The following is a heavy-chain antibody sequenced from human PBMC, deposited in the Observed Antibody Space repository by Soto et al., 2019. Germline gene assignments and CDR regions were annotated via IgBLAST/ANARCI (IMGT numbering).Heavy chain of an antibody. D-gene: IGHD5-12*01. CDR3: ARGVASSD. Sequence: QVQLVQSEAEVKKPGSSVKVSCKSSGLTFRSDSISWVRQAPGQGLEWMGGSIPISRTPTYAQKFQGRVTISADESTRTAYMEVTSLTFEDTAVYYCARGVASSDWGQGTLVTVSS. J-gene: IGHJ4*02. V-gene: IGHV1-69*01. CDR2: SIPISRTP. CDR1: GLTFRSDS.